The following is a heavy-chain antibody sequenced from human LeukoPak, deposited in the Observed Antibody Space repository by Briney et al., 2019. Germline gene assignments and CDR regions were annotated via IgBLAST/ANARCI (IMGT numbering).Heavy chain of an antibody. V-gene: IGHV1-2*02. Sequence: ASVKVSRMPSVYCFTDYQIHWVGPAPGQRSGWVGWIYPNSGGTNNAQKIQGRVTMTRDTSSNTAYMELRGLRSDDTAVYFCARDIRPRVESCDYWGQGTLVAVSS. CDR2: IYPNSGGT. CDR1: VYCFTDYQ. J-gene: IGHJ4*02. CDR3: ARDIRPRVESCDY. D-gene: IGHD3-3*01.